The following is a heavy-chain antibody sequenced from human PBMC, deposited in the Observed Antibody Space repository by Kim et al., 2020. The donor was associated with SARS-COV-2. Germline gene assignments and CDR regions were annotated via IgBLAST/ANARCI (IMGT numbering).Heavy chain of an antibody. Sequence: ASVKVSCKASGYTFTSYGISWVRQAPGQGLEWMGWISAYNGNTNYAQKLQGRVTMNTDTSTSTAYMELRSLRSDDTAVYYCARPFMVRGVFNAFDIWGQGTMVTVSS. CDR3: ARPFMVRGVFNAFDI. CDR1: GYTFTSYG. V-gene: IGHV1-18*01. J-gene: IGHJ3*02. D-gene: IGHD3-10*01. CDR2: ISAYNGNT.